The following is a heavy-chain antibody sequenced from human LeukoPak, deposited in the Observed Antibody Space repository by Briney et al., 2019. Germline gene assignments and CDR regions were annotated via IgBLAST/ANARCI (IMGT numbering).Heavy chain of an antibody. CDR1: GFTFSSYE. CDR3: ARDLRIVSGSYLDY. D-gene: IGHD1-26*01. V-gene: IGHV3-48*03. Sequence: GGSLRLSCAASGFTFSSYEMNGVRQAPGKGLEWVSYISSSGSTIYYADSVKGRFISSRDNTKNSLYLQMNSLRAEDTAIYYCARDLRIVSGSYLDYWGQGTLVTVSS. J-gene: IGHJ4*02. CDR2: ISSSGSTI.